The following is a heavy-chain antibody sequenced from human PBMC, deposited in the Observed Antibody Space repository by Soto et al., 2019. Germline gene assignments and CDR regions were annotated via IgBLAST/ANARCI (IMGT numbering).Heavy chain of an antibody. CDR1: GFTFSSYG. CDR3: ARDYWSSSSGLVGYYYYYGMDV. J-gene: IGHJ6*02. Sequence: QVQLVESGGGVVQPGRSLRLSCAASGFTFSSYGMHWVRQAPGKGLEWVAVIWYDGSNKYYADSVKGRFTISRDNSKNTLYLQMNSVRAEDTAVYYCARDYWSSSSGLVGYYYYYGMDVWGQGTTVIVSS. V-gene: IGHV3-33*01. D-gene: IGHD6-6*01. CDR2: IWYDGSNK.